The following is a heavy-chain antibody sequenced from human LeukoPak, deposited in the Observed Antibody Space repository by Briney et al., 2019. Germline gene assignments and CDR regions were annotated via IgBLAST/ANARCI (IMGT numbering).Heavy chain of an antibody. CDR2: IYYSGST. D-gene: IGHD6-13*01. Sequence: SETLSLTCTVSGGSISSYYWSWIRQPPGKGLEWIGYIYYSGSTNYNPSLKSRVTISVDTSKNQFSLKLSSVTAADTAVYYCGRAGIAAAGTTDYWGQGTLVTVSS. V-gene: IGHV4-59*08. CDR3: GRAGIAAAGTTDY. J-gene: IGHJ4*02. CDR1: GGSISSYY.